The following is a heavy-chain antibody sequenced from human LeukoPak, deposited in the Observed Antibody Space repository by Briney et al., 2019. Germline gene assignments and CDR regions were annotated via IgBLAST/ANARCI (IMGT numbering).Heavy chain of an antibody. Sequence: PGGSLRLSCAASGFTFSSYSMNWFRQAPGKGLEWVSSISSSSSYIYYADSVKGRFTISRDNAKNSLYLQMNSLRAEDTAVYYCAVGILTGYYPDYWGQGTLVTVSS. CDR1: GFTFSSYS. J-gene: IGHJ4*02. CDR3: AVGILTGYYPDY. CDR2: ISSSSSYI. D-gene: IGHD3-9*01. V-gene: IGHV3-21*01.